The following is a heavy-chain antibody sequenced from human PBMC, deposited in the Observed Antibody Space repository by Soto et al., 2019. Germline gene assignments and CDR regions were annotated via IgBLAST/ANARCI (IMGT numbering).Heavy chain of an antibody. D-gene: IGHD4-4*01. CDR1: SGSISTGGCY. CDR3: AGFPPEDYRGFYGVDV. CDR2: ISYSGST. Sequence: QVQLQESGPGLVKPSQTLSLTCAVSSGSISTGGCYWSWIRQHPGKGLEWIGYISYSGSTYYNPSLNSRVAISGDTSQNQFSLKLSSLTAADTAVYYCAGFPPEDYRGFYGVDVWGQGTTVTVSS. V-gene: IGHV4-31*11. J-gene: IGHJ6*02.